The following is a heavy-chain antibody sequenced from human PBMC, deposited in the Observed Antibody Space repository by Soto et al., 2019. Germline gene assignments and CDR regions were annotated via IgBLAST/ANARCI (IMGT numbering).Heavy chain of an antibody. V-gene: IGHV3-48*03. CDR1: GFTFSSYE. Sequence: PGGSLRLSCAASGFTFSSYEMNWVRQAPGKGLEWVSYISSSGSTIYYADSVKGRFTISRDNAKNSLYLQMNSLRAEDTAVYYCARDTAMANYYYYGMDVWGQGTTVTVSS. CDR2: ISSSGSTI. J-gene: IGHJ6*02. CDR3: ARDTAMANYYYYGMDV. D-gene: IGHD5-18*01.